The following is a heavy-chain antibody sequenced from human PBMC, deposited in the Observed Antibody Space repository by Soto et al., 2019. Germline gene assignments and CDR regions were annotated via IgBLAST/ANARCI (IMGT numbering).Heavy chain of an antibody. V-gene: IGHV4-39*01. J-gene: IGHJ6*03. CDR1: GGSISSSSYY. CDR2: IYYSGST. Sequence: QLQLQESGPGLVKPSETLSLTCTVSGGSISSSSYYWGWIRQPPGKGLEWIGSIYYSGSTYYNPSLKSRVTISVDTSKNQFSLKLSSVTAADTAVYYCANCTYYYYYMDVWGKGTTVTVSS. D-gene: IGHD2-8*01. CDR3: ANCTYYYYYMDV.